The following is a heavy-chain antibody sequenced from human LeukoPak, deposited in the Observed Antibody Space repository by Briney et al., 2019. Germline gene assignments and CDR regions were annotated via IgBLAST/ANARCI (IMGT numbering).Heavy chain of an antibody. J-gene: IGHJ4*02. D-gene: IGHD2-15*01. CDR2: IYPGDSDT. Sequence: GEPLKISCKGSGYSFTTYWIGWVRQMPGKGLEWMGLIYPGDSDTRYSPSFQGQVTISADKSISTAYLQWSSLTASDTAMYYCARLGTSATYFEFWGQGTLVTVSS. CDR3: ARLGTSATYFEF. CDR1: GYSFTTYW. V-gene: IGHV5-51*01.